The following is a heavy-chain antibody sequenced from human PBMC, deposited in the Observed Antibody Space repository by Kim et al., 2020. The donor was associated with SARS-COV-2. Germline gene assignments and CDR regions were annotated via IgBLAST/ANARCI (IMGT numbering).Heavy chain of an antibody. CDR1: GGSFSDFY. J-gene: IGHJ5*02. D-gene: IGHD6-13*01. Sequence: SETLSLTCAVYGGSFSDFYWSWIRQSPGNGLEWIGNIHHSGITNYNPSLKSRVTISLDTSNNQFFLKMSSVTAADTAVYYCARYLVAAAGALVDWLDPWGQGTLVTVSS. CDR3: ARYLVAAAGALVDWLDP. CDR2: IHHSGIT. V-gene: IGHV4-34*01.